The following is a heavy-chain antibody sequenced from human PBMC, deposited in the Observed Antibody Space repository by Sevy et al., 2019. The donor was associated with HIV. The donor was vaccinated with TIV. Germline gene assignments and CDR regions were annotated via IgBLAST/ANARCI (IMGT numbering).Heavy chain of an antibody. V-gene: IGHV3-23*01. CDR2: ITPDDT. CDR1: GFTFGTYT. Sequence: GGSLRLSCTASGFTFGTYTLTWVRQAPGKGLEWVSSITPDDTHYADSVRGRFSVSRDNSKNTLYLQMDSLTVDDTAVYYCARDAQTWRGPWYGTSGADRWGQGTLVTVSS. CDR3: ARDAQTWRGPWYGTSGADR. J-gene: IGHJ5*02. D-gene: IGHD1-1*01.